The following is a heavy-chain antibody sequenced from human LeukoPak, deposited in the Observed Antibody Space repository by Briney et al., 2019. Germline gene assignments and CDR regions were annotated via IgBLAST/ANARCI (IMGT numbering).Heavy chain of an antibody. Sequence: GGSLRLSCAASGFTVSSNYMSWVRQAPGKGLEWVSVIYSGGSTYYADSVKGRFTISRDNSKNTLYLQMNSLRAEDTAVYYCARGITMVRGDEYNWFDPWGQGTLVTVSS. CDR1: GFTVSSNY. D-gene: IGHD3-10*01. CDR3: ARGITMVRGDEYNWFDP. CDR2: IYSGGST. V-gene: IGHV3-53*01. J-gene: IGHJ5*02.